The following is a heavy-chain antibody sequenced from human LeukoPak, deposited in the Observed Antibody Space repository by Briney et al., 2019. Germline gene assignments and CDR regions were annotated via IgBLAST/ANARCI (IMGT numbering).Heavy chain of an antibody. CDR2: IIPILSMA. CDR3: AIEEYTYGDAFEI. CDR1: GGTFSMYA. J-gene: IGHJ3*02. D-gene: IGHD1-1*01. V-gene: IGHV1-69*04. Sequence: VASVKVSCKASGGTFSMYAISWVRQAPGQGLEWMGRIIPILSMANYAQKFQGRVTITADKSTSTAYMVLSSLRSEDTAVYYCAIEEYTYGDAFEIWGQGTMVTVAS.